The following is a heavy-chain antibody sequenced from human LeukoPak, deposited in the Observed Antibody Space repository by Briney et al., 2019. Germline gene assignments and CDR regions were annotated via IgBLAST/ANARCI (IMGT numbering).Heavy chain of an antibody. CDR1: GYSFTSYW. J-gene: IGHJ3*02. CDR2: IYPGDSDT. D-gene: IGHD5-18*01. CDR3: ARQESTPRKYSYDAFDI. Sequence: GESLKISCKGSGYSFTSYWIGWVRQMPGKGLEWMGIIYPGDSDTRYSPSFQGQVTISADKSISTAYLQWSSLKASDTAMYYCARQESTPRKYSYDAFDIWGQGTMVTVSS. V-gene: IGHV5-51*01.